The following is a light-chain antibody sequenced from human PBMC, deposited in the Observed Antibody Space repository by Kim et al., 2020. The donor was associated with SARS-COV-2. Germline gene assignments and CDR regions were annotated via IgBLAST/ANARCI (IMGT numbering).Light chain of an antibody. J-gene: IGLJ1*01. CDR2: EVN. CDR1: SSDVGSYDP. Sequence: GQSMTLSCTGTSSDVGSYDPVSWYQQHPGKAPKLMIYEVNKRPSGVSNRFSGSKSGNTASLTISGLQAEDEADFYCCSYAGSLTYVFGTGTKVTVL. V-gene: IGLV2-23*02. CDR3: CSYAGSLTYV.